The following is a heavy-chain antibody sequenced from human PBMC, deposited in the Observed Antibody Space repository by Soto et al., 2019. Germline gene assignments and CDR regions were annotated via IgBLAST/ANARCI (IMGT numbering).Heavy chain of an antibody. CDR1: GASISSSGLY. D-gene: IGHD2-2*03. CDR3: ASGMDMAKLGY. CDR2: IHPSGNI. J-gene: IGHJ4*02. Sequence: PSETLSLTCTVSGASISSSGLYWHWICQHPGKGLEWIGAIHPSGNIYYNPSLKSRITMSPDTSNNQFSLRLNSVTAADMAVYYCASGMDMAKLGYWGPGTLVTVSS. V-gene: IGHV4-31*03.